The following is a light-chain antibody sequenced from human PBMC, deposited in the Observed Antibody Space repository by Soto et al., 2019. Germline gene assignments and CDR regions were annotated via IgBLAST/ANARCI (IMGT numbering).Light chain of an antibody. CDR3: QQYNNWPPIT. CDR2: DAS. V-gene: IGKV3-15*01. J-gene: IGKJ5*01. CDR1: QYIGST. Sequence: EIVLTHSPATLSVSPCDRATLSCSASQYIGSTIAWYQQRSGQAPRLLIFDASIRLPTVPARFSGSGSGTEFTLTISSLQSEDFAVYYCQQYNNWPPITFGQGTRLEIK.